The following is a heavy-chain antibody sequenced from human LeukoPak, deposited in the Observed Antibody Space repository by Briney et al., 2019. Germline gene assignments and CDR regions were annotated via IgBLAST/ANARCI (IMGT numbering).Heavy chain of an antibody. J-gene: IGHJ4*02. CDR2: IYTSGST. Sequence: PSETLSLTCTVSGGSISSYYWSWIRQPAGKGLEWIGRIYTSGSTNYNPSLKSRVTMSVDTSKNQFSLKLSSVTAADTAVYYCARDRGGKITMIPPYFDYWGQGTLVTVSS. V-gene: IGHV4-4*07. CDR3: ARDRGGKITMIPPYFDY. CDR1: GGSISSYY. D-gene: IGHD3-22*01.